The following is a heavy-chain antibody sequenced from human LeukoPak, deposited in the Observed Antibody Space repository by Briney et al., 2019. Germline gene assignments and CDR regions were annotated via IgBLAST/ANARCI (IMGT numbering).Heavy chain of an antibody. V-gene: IGHV3-74*01. CDR2: IITDGSTT. CDR3: ARAADYYASGIFY. Sequence: GGSLRLSCAASGFTFSNYWMHWVRQAPGKGLVWVSRIITDGSTTTYADSVKGRFTISRDNAKNTLYLQMNSLRAEDTAVYYCARAADYYASGIFYWGQGTLVTVSS. CDR1: GFTFSNYW. D-gene: IGHD3-10*01. J-gene: IGHJ4*02.